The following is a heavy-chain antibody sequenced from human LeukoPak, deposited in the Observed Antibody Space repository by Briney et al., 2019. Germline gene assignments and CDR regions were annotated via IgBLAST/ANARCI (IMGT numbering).Heavy chain of an antibody. Sequence: SETLSLTCTVSGGSISTSSYYWGWVRQPPGKGLEWIGTIYYSGSIYYNPSLKSRVTISVDTSKNQFSLKLSSVTAADTAVYYCARVADGKGYPFDYWGQGTLVTVSS. V-gene: IGHV4-39*07. CDR2: IYYSGSI. D-gene: IGHD5-18*01. CDR1: GGSISTSSYY. CDR3: ARVADGKGYPFDY. J-gene: IGHJ4*02.